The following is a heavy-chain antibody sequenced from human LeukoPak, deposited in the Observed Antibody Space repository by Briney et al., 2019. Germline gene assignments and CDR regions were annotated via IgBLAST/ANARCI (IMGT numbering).Heavy chain of an antibody. CDR3: AKDVEQAYCGGDCYPDY. D-gene: IGHD2-21*02. V-gene: IGHV3-23*01. CDR1: GFTFSSYG. Sequence: GALILSCAASGFTFSSYGMSWVRQAPGKGLEWVSAISGSGGSTYYADSVKGRFTISRDNSKNTLYLQMNSLRAEDTAVYYCAKDVEQAYCGGDCYPDYWGQGTLVTVSS. CDR2: ISGSGGST. J-gene: IGHJ4*02.